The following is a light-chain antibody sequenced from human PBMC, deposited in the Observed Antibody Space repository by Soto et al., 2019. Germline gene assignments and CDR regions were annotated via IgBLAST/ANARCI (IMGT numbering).Light chain of an antibody. V-gene: IGKV1-39*01. CDR1: QSISSY. CDR2: AAS. CDR3: QQSYTTPLT. J-gene: IGKJ4*01. Sequence: DLQMTQSPYSLSASVGDRVTITCRASQSISSYLNWYQQKPGKAPELLIYAASSLQSGVPSRFSGSGSGTDFTLTISSLQPEDFATYYCQQSYTTPLTFGGGTKVEIK.